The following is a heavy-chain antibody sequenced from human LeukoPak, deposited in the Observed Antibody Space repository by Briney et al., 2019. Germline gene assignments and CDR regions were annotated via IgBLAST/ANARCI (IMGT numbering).Heavy chain of an antibody. Sequence: ASVKVSCKASGYTFTGYYMNWVRQAPGQGLEWMGGIIPIFGTANYAQKFQGRVTITTDESTSTAYMELSSLRSEDTAVYYCARGSKEVNEYFQHWGQGTLVTVSS. CDR3: ARGSKEVNEYFQH. V-gene: IGHV1-69*05. CDR1: GYTFTGYY. D-gene: IGHD2-2*01. CDR2: IIPIFGTA. J-gene: IGHJ1*01.